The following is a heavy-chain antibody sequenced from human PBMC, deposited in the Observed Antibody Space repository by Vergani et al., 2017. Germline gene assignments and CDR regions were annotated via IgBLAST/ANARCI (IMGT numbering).Heavy chain of an antibody. D-gene: IGHD1-26*01. V-gene: IGHV2-26*01. CDR3: ARTTEYSDFDY. CDR2: IFSNDEK. J-gene: IGHJ4*02. CDR1: GFSLSNARMG. Sequence: QVTLKESGPVLVKPTETLTLTCTVSGFSLSNARMGVSWIRQPPGKALEWLAHIFSNDEKSYSTSLKTRLTISKDTSKNQVVLTMTNMDPVDTATYYCARTTEYSDFDYWGQGTLVTVSS.